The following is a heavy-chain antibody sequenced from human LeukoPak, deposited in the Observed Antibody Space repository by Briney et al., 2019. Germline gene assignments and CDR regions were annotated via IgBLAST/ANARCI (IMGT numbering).Heavy chain of an antibody. J-gene: IGHJ5*02. Sequence: SETLSLTCAVYGGSFSDYFWGWIRQPPGKGLEWIGEINHSGRTYYNPSLKSRVTISVDTSKNQFSLNLSSVTAADTAVYYCARDIAVAGKECWFDPWGQGTLVTVSS. CDR1: GGSFSDYF. D-gene: IGHD6-19*01. CDR2: INHSGRT. CDR3: ARDIAVAGKECWFDP. V-gene: IGHV4-34*01.